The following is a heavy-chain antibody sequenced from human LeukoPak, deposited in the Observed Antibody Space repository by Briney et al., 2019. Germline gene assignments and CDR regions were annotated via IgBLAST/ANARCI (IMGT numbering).Heavy chain of an antibody. CDR2: ISSDGSKI. V-gene: IGHV3-30*04. CDR1: GFIFSNYA. Sequence: PGRSLRLSCAASGFIFSNYAMHWVRQAPGKGLEWVALISSDGSKIYYADSVKGRFTISRDNSRNTLYLQMNSLRAEDSAVYYCARGENYYDSSGYYCDYWGQGTLVTVSS. CDR3: ARGENYYDSSGYYCDY. J-gene: IGHJ4*02. D-gene: IGHD3-22*01.